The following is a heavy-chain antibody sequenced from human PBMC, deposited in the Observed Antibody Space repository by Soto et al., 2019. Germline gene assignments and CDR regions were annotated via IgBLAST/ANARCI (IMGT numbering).Heavy chain of an antibody. D-gene: IGHD2-2*01. CDR2: ISPIFGTA. CDR3: ARHVPAAGYYYGMDV. Sequence: QVQLVQSGAEVKKPGSSVKVSCKASGGTFSSYAISWVRQAPGQGLEWMGGISPIFGTANYAPKFQGRVTITADESTRTAYMELSSLRSEDRAVYYCARHVPAAGYYYGMDVWGQGTTVTVSS. V-gene: IGHV1-69*12. J-gene: IGHJ6*02. CDR1: GGTFSSYA.